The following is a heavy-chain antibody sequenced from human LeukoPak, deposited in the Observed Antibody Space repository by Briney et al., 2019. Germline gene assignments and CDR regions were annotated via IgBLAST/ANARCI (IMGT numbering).Heavy chain of an antibody. Sequence: VASVKVSCKVSGFTLSELSMHWVRQAPGKGLEWVGGFDPKDGEAVYAERFRGRVILTDGRPSNTAYMDLSSLGADDTAVYYCATGVICATTTCPGYGNYYYFMDVWGEGTTVTV. J-gene: IGHJ6*03. D-gene: IGHD3-16*02. CDR1: GFTLSELS. CDR2: FDPKDGEA. CDR3: ATGVICATTTCPGYGNYYYFMDV. V-gene: IGHV1-24*01.